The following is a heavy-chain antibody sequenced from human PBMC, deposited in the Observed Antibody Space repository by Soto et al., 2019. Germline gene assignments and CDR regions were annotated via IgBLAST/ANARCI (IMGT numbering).Heavy chain of an antibody. CDR3: AGSPGA. V-gene: IGHV4-31*03. CDR2: IYYSGST. CDR1: GGSISSGGYY. Sequence: QVQLQESGPGLVKPSQTLSLTCPVSGGSISSGGYYWSWIRQHPGQGLEWIGDIYYSGSTYYNPSLKSRVTTSVDRTKNRVSLKLSCVAAADTAVYYSAGSPGAWGQGTLVTVSS. J-gene: IGHJ5*02.